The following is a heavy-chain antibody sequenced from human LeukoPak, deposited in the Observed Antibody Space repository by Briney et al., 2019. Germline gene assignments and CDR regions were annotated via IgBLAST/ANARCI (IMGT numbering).Heavy chain of an antibody. CDR1: GDRLTSNYAA. D-gene: IGHD3-3*02. CDR2: TYYRSKWYN. CDR3: ASGDLSIYY. J-gene: IGHJ4*02. Sequence: SPTLSLTCAISGDRLTSNYAARNWLRQSPSRGLEWLGRTYYRSKWYNDYAVSVKSRITINPDTSKNQFSLQLNSVTPEDTAVYYCASGDLSIYYWGQGTLVTVSS. V-gene: IGHV6-1*01.